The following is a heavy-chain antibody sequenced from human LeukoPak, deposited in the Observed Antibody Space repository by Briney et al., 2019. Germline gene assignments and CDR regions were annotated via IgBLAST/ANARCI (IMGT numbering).Heavy chain of an antibody. J-gene: IGHJ4*02. D-gene: IGHD2-2*01. CDR3: VRHKVPAARTHLDL. CDR1: GASVNSRDSY. Sequence: SETLSLTCSVSGASVNSRDSYWAWVRQSPGKGLEWIGTITYTATTYSNPSLKSRFTLSLDTSKDQFSLNLNSVSAADTAVYYCVRHKVPAARTHLDLWGQGALVIVSS. CDR2: ITYTATT. V-gene: IGHV4-39*07.